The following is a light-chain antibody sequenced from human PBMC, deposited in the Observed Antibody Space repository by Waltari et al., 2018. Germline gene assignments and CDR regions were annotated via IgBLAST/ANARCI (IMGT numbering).Light chain of an antibody. CDR3: MQSKELFS. CDR1: RRLLHTDVETL. J-gene: IGKJ4*01. V-gene: IGKV2D-29*02. CDR2: EVS. Sequence: MTQTPLSLSVAPGQPASISCKSSRRLLHTDVETLLYWSVQTPGQSPQLLIYEVSKRFSGVPERFSGSGSGTDFTLEISRVEPEDVGVYYCMQSKELFSFGGGTKLEIK.